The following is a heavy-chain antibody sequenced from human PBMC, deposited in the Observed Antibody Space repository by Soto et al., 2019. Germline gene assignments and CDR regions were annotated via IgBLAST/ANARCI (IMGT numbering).Heavy chain of an antibody. Sequence: PGGSLRLSCAASGLTFSKAWMNWVRQAPGKGLEWVGRIKSKADDGTIEYAAPVRGRFTISRDDSENTLYLQMDSLKTEDTAVYYCTPHQFDSRPYPWAYFNYWGQGALVTVSS. CDR3: TPHQFDSRPYPWAYFNY. CDR1: GLTFSKAW. D-gene: IGHD3-22*01. V-gene: IGHV3-15*01. CDR2: IKSKADDGTI. J-gene: IGHJ4*02.